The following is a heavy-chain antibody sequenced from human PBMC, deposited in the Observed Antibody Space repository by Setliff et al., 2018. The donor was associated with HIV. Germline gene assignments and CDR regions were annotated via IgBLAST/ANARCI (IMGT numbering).Heavy chain of an antibody. CDR1: GDSFDYYY. Sequence: PSETLSLTCKVSGDSFDYYYWTWIRQSAGKGLEWIGRIHTTGSANYNPSLESRLTISLDTSKNQFSLKLSSVTAADTAIYYCARRPVLHNSGSVFDKWGQGTLVTVSS. D-gene: IGHD6-25*01. V-gene: IGHV4-4*07. J-gene: IGHJ4*02. CDR3: ARRPVLHNSGSVFDK. CDR2: IHTTGSA.